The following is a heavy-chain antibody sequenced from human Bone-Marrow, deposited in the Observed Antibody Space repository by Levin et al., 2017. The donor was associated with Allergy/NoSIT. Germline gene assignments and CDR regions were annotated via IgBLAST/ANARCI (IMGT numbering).Heavy chain of an antibody. Sequence: SETLSLTCTVSGDSFRRDYWSWIRQPPGKGLEWIGHIESGGTSIFNPSLKSRLAMSADTSKNQVSLKLSSVTAADTAVYYCARHTGTAVEFDSWGQGTLVTVSS. J-gene: IGHJ4*02. D-gene: IGHD6-19*01. CDR1: GDSFRRDY. CDR2: IESGGTS. CDR3: ARHTGTAVEFDS. V-gene: IGHV4-59*01.